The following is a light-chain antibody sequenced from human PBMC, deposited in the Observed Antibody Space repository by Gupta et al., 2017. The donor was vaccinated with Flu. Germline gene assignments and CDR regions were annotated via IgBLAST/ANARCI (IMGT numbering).Light chain of an antibody. V-gene: IGLV2-11*01. Sequence: QFALTQPRSVSGSPGQSVTISCTGTSSDVGGYHYVPWYQQHPGTAPNLMIYDGTKRPPGVPDRFSGATSGNTAAPTISGLQVEDEADYYCCSYAGSYNWVFGGGTKLTVL. CDR3: CSYAGSYNWV. J-gene: IGLJ3*02. CDR1: SSDVGGYHY. CDR2: DGT.